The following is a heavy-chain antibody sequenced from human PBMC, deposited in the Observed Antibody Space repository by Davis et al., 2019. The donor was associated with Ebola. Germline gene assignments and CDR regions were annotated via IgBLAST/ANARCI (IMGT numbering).Heavy chain of an antibody. V-gene: IGHV3-49*04. CDR3: TREVLRFLEWLPYFDY. D-gene: IGHD3-3*01. J-gene: IGHJ4*02. Sequence: GGSLRLSCTASGFTFGDYAMSWVRQAPGKGLEWVGFIRSKAYGGTTEYAASVKGRFTISRDDSKSIAYLQMNSLKTEDTAVYYCTREVLRFLEWLPYFDYWGQGTLVTVSS. CDR2: IRSKAYGGTT. CDR1: GFTFGDYA.